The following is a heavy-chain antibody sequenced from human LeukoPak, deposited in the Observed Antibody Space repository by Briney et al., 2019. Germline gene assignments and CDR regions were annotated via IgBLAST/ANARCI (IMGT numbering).Heavy chain of an antibody. Sequence: GESLKISCQSSGYNFTPYWIVWVRQMPGKGLEWMGITFAGYSYTIYSPSFQGQVTISVDKSISTAYLQWSSLKASDTAMYYCARQKGGYDYVWGSYESAEYFDYWGQGTLVTVSS. CDR3: ARQKGGYDYVWGSYESAEYFDY. CDR1: GYNFTPYW. J-gene: IGHJ4*02. V-gene: IGHV5-51*01. CDR2: TFAGYSYT. D-gene: IGHD3-16*01.